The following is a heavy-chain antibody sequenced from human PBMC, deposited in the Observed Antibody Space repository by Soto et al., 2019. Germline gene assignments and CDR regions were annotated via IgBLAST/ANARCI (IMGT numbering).Heavy chain of an antibody. J-gene: IGHJ4*02. Sequence: SVEVCCEASGGTFSSYTSSWVRQAPGQGLEWMGRIIPILGIANYAQNFQGRVTLPADKSSSTAHLERRSLRPYDKTVHYCARDQSEQHLVTASIGPFDYWHQGTLVTVSS. CDR3: ARDQSEQHLVTASIGPFDY. V-gene: IGHV1-69*04. D-gene: IGHD6-13*01. CDR2: IIPILGIA. CDR1: GGTFSSYT.